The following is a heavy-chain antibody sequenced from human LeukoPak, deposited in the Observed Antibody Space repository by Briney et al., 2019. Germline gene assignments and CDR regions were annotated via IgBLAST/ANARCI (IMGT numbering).Heavy chain of an antibody. Sequence: GGSLRLSCAASGFTFSNYWMHWVRQAPGKGLVWVSRSNSDGSTTTYADSVKGRFTISRDNAKNTLYLQMNSLRAEDTAVYYCTRGGVDYWGQGTLVTVSS. CDR3: TRGGVDY. CDR2: SNSDGSTT. V-gene: IGHV3-74*01. D-gene: IGHD3-16*01. J-gene: IGHJ4*02. CDR1: GFTFSNYW.